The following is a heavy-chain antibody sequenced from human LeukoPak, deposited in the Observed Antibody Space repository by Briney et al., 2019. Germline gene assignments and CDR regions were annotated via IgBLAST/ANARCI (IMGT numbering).Heavy chain of an antibody. D-gene: IGHD1-26*01. J-gene: IGHJ4*02. CDR2: IYSSVST. CDR1: GGSISSNAYY. Sequence: SETLSLTCTVSGGSISSNAYYWAWIRQPPGKGLEWIGSIYSSVSTYYNPSLKTRVTISVDTSKNQFSLRLSSVTAADTALYYCAYSGSYGHLGYWGQGIPVTVSS. V-gene: IGHV4-39*01. CDR3: AYSGSYGHLGY.